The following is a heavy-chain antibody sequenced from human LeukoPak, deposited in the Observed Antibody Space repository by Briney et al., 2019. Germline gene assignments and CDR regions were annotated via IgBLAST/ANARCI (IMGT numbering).Heavy chain of an antibody. Sequence: SQTLSLTCTVSGGSISSGDYYWSWIRQPPGKGLEWIRYIYYSGSTYYNPSLKSRVTISVDTSKNQFSLKLSSVSAADTAVYYCARGAIVVVPAANNWFDPWGQGTLVTVSS. J-gene: IGHJ5*02. CDR2: IYYSGST. CDR3: ARGAIVVVPAANNWFDP. V-gene: IGHV4-30-4*08. CDR1: GGSISSGDYY. D-gene: IGHD2-2*01.